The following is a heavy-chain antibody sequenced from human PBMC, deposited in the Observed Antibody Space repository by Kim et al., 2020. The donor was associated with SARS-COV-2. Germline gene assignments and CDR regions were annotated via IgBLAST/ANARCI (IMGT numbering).Heavy chain of an antibody. CDR2: ISGTGTIT. Sequence: GGSLRLSCATSGFTLSLYSMNWVRQSPGKGLEWVSHISGTGTITKHADSVRGRFTISRANAKNSLFLQMNGLRAEDTAVYYCVRENYWAFDIWGQGTMVT. CDR1: GFTLSLYS. CDR3: VRENYWAFDI. J-gene: IGHJ3*02. D-gene: IGHD2-15*01. V-gene: IGHV3-48*04.